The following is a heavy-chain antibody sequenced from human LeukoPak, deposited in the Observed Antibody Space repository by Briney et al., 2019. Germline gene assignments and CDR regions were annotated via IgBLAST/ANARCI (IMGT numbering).Heavy chain of an antibody. CDR1: GYTFAIYG. CDR3: ARDYCTRGGDCYKEDLFDP. Sequence: ASVKVSCKASGYTFAIYGISWVRQAPVQGLEWMAWISPYDGDTNYAQNFEGRVTMTTETSMSTAYMELRSLRSDDTAIYYCARDYCTRGGDCYKEDLFDPWGQGTLVTVSS. D-gene: IGHD2-21*02. CDR2: ISPYDGDT. J-gene: IGHJ5*02. V-gene: IGHV1-18*01.